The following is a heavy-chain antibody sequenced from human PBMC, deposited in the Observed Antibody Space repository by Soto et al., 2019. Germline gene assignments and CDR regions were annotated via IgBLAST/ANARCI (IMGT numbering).Heavy chain of an antibody. D-gene: IGHD3-3*01. J-gene: IGHJ4*02. CDR1: GDSVSRKSAG. V-gene: IGHV6-1*01. CDR2: TYYRSKWYN. Sequence: SQTLSLTCAISGDSVSRKSAGWSWIRQSPSRGLEWLGRTYYRSKWYNDYAVSVKSRITINPDTSKNQFSLQLSSVTPEDTAVYYCARDLIDGVFEHWGQGTPVTVSS. CDR3: ARDLIDGVFEH.